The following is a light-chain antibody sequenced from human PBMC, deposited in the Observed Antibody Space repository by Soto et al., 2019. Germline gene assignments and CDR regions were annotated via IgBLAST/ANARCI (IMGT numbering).Light chain of an antibody. CDR3: SSYRSSNTLL. CDR2: EVS. CDR1: SSDVGDYDY. Sequence: QSALTQPASVSGSPVQSITISCSGTSSDVGDYDYVSWYQQYAGKAPKMMIYEVSNRPSGVSNRFSGSKSGNTASLTISGLQAEDEADYYCSSYRSSNTLLFGGGTKVTVL. V-gene: IGLV2-14*01. J-gene: IGLJ2*01.